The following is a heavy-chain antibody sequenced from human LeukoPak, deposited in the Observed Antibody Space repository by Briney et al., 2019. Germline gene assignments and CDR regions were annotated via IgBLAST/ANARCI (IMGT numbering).Heavy chain of an antibody. CDR3: ETSRVVGTTVRPYFDY. V-gene: IGHV3-23*01. Sequence: GGSLRLSCAASGFTFSPSAISWVRQAPGEGLQWVSTLTGGDGGTYYADSVKGRFTISRDNSKHTVYLEMNSLRAEDTAVYYCETSRVVGTTVRPYFDYWGQGTLVTVSS. J-gene: IGHJ4*02. CDR1: GFTFSPSA. D-gene: IGHD1-26*01. CDR2: LTGGDGGT.